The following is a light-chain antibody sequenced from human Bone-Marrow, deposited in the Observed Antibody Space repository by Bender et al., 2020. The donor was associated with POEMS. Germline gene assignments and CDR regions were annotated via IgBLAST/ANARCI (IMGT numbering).Light chain of an antibody. J-gene: IGLJ1*01. CDR3: QTWDSSTGYV. V-gene: IGLV3-21*02. CDR2: DDS. CDR1: NIGGKS. Sequence: SYVLTQPPSVSVAPGQTARITCGGNNIGGKSVHWYQQKTGQAPVLVVYDDSDRPSGIPERFSGSNSGNTATLTISGTQAMDEADYYCQTWDSSTGYVFGSGTKVTVL.